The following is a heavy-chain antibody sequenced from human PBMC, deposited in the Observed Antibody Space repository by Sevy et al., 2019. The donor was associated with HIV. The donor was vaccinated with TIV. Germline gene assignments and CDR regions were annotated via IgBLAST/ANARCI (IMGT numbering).Heavy chain of an antibody. CDR3: ATDPFPWAVAGTFAEYFQH. D-gene: IGHD6-19*01. V-gene: IGHV1-24*01. J-gene: IGHJ1*01. Sequence: ASVKVSCKVSGYTLTELSMHWVRQAPGKGLEWMGGFDPEDGETIYAQKFQGRVTMTEDTSTDTAYMELSSLRSDDTAVYYCATDPFPWAVAGTFAEYFQHWGQGTLVTVSS. CDR2: FDPEDGET. CDR1: GYTLTELS.